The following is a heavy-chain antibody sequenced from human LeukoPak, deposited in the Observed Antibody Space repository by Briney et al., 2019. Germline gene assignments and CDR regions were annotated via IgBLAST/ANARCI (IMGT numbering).Heavy chain of an antibody. Sequence: GESLKISCKGSGYSFTSYWIGWVRQMPGKGLEWLGIIYPGDSDTRYSPSFQGRVSISADKSISTAYLQWSSLKASDTAMYYCARDRPQDGFDIWGQGTMVTVSS. J-gene: IGHJ3*02. CDR1: GYSFTSYW. V-gene: IGHV5-51*01. CDR3: ARDRPQDGFDI. CDR2: IYPGDSDT.